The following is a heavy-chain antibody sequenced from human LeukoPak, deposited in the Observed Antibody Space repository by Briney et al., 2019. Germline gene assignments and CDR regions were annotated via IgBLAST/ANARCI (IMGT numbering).Heavy chain of an antibody. CDR3: ARGGILTGYPSSDKTYYYYYMDV. CDR2: ISSSSSYI. Sequence: GGSLRLSCAASGFTFSSYSMNWVRQAPGKGLEWVSSISSSSSYIYYADSVKGRFTISRDNAKNSLYLQMNSLRAEDTAVYYCARGGILTGYPSSDKTYYYYYMDVWGKGTTVTISS. V-gene: IGHV3-21*01. CDR1: GFTFSSYS. J-gene: IGHJ6*03. D-gene: IGHD3-9*01.